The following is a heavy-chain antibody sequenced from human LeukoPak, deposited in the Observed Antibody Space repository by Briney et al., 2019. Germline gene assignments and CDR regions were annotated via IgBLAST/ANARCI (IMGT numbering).Heavy chain of an antibody. CDR3: ARGDYNWNDLDP. D-gene: IGHD1-1*01. CDR2: IYSGGNT. CDR1: GFTFSSYW. J-gene: IGHJ5*02. V-gene: IGHV3-53*01. Sequence: PGGSLRLSCAASGFTFSSYWMSWVRQAPGKGLEWVSVIYSGGNTYYADSVKGRCSISRDNSKNTVFLQINILRAEDTAVYYCARGDYNWNDLDPWGQGTLVTVSA.